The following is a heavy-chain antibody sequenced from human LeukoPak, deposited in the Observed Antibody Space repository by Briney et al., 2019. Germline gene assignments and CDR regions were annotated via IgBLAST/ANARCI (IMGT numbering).Heavy chain of an antibody. CDR2: IYYSGTT. CDR1: GAPNSRYY. CDR3: ARVGLSGGYGLDV. J-gene: IGHJ6*02. D-gene: IGHD3-10*02. Sequence: SETLSLTCTVSGAPNSRYYWIWLRQPPGKRLEGFGYIYYSGTTIYNPSLKSRVTISVDTSNNQISLKLNSVTAADTAVYYCARVGLSGGYGLDVWGQGTTVTVSS. V-gene: IGHV4-59*13.